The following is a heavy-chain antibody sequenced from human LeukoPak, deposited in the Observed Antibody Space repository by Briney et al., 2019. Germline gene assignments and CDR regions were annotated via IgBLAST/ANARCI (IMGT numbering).Heavy chain of an antibody. V-gene: IGHV3-7*01. J-gene: IGHJ4*02. CDR2: IKQDGSEK. CDR3: AREWYYDSSGYYYAPSFDY. Sequence: GGSLRLSCAAPGFTFSSYWMSWVRQAPGKGLEWVANIKQDGSEKYYVDSVKVRFTISRDNAKNSLYLQMNSLRAEDTAVYYCAREWYYDSSGYYYAPSFDYWGQGTLVTVSS. CDR1: GFTFSSYW. D-gene: IGHD3-22*01.